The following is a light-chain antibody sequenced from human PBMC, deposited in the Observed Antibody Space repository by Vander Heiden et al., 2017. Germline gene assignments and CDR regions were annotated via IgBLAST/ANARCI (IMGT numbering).Light chain of an antibody. V-gene: IGLV2-14*01. CDR3: SSYTTTSALVL. CDR1: SSDVGGYSF. Sequence: QSALTQPASVSGSPAQSISISCTGTSSDVGGYSFVSWYQQHPGKAPRLMIYEVSDRPSGVSNRFSGSKLGNTASLTISGLQPEDEADYYCSSYTTTSALVLFGGGTKVTV. CDR2: EVS. J-gene: IGLJ2*01.